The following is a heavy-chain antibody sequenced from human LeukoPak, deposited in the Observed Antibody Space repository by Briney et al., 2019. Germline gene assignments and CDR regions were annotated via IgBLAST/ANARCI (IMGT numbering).Heavy chain of an antibody. CDR3: ARPKNYYYDSSGYSFDY. J-gene: IGHJ4*02. CDR2: IIPIFGIA. V-gene: IGHV1-69*04. Sequence: SVKVSCKASGGTFSSYAISWVRQAPGQGLEWMGRIIPIFGIANYAQKFQGRVKITADKSTSTAYMELSSLRSEDTAVYYCARPKNYYYDSSGYSFDYWGQGTLVTVSS. D-gene: IGHD3-22*01. CDR1: GGTFSSYA.